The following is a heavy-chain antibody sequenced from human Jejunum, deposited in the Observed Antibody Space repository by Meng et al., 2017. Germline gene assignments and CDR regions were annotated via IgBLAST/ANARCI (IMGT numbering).Heavy chain of an antibody. CDR3: TGLAGHDPSDAFDI. V-gene: IGHV3-73*01. Sequence: GESLKTSCAASGFTFSGSAMHWVRQASGKGLEWVGRIRSKANSYATAYAASVKGRFTISRDDSKNTAYLQMNSLKTEDTAVYYCTGLAGHDPSDAFDIWGQGTMVTVSS. CDR2: IRSKANSYAT. J-gene: IGHJ3*02. CDR1: GFTFSGSA.